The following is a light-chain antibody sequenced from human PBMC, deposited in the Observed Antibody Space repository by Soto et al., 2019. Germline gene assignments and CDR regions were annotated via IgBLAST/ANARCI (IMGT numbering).Light chain of an antibody. CDR3: QQRSNWPIT. V-gene: IGKV3-15*01. Sequence: EIVMTQSPATLSVSPGERATLSCRASQSVSSNLAWYQKKPGQAPRLLIYGASTRATGIPARFSGSGSGTDFNLTISRLETEDFAVYYCQQRSNWPITVGQGTRVDIK. CDR1: QSVSSN. J-gene: IGKJ5*01. CDR2: GAS.